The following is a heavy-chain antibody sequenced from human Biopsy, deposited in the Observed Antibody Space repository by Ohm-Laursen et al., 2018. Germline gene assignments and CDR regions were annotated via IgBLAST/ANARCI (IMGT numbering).Heavy chain of an antibody. CDR2: FRFEDRT. D-gene: IGHD1-26*01. CDR1: GGSISNYF. CDR3: ALGGGSYVNFDY. J-gene: IGHJ4*02. Sequence: SLSLTCAVSGGSISNYFWTWIRQPPGNGLGWIGYFRFEDRTSYNSPLKSRVTISADTSKNQFSLMLSSVTAADTAVYYCALGGGSYVNFDYWGQGTLVTVSS. V-gene: IGHV4-59*01.